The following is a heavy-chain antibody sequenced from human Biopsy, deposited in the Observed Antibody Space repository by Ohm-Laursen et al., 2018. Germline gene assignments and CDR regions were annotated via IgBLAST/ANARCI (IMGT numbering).Heavy chain of an antibody. V-gene: IGHV2-70*11. CDR3: ARTPILIVSAGLVYRHRRHLQGMDV. D-gene: IGHD6-13*01. CDR2: VDWDDYK. J-gene: IGHJ6*02. CDR1: GFSLSSRGMC. Sequence: PTQTLTLTSSFSGFSLSSRGMCVSWIRQAPGKALEWLARVDWDDYKDYSASLQTKLYISKDTSNDQMVLTVNNVDPADTATYYCARTPILIVSAGLVYRHRRHLQGMDVWGQGIAVTVS.